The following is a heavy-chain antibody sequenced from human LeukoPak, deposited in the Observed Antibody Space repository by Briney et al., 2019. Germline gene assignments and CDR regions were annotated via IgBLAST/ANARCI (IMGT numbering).Heavy chain of an antibody. Sequence: PGGSLRLSCTASGFTFSSYSRNWVRQAPGKGLEWVSYISSSSSTIYYADSVKGRFTISRDTAKNSLYLQMHSLRAGVTAVYYCASDFSGCGYSSGWYGPFDYWGQGTLVTVSS. CDR3: ASDFSGCGYSSGWYGPFDY. CDR2: ISSSSSTI. V-gene: IGHV3-48*01. D-gene: IGHD6-19*01. J-gene: IGHJ4*02. CDR1: GFTFSSYS.